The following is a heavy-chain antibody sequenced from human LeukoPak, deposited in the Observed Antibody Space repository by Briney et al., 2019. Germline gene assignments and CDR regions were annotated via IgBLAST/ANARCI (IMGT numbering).Heavy chain of an antibody. Sequence: GRSLRLSCAASGFTFSNYAIHWVRQAPGKGLDWVALISYDGSSKYYADSVKGRFTISRDNSKNTLYLQMNSLRPEDTAVYYCARETWLQLDYWGQRTLVTVSS. CDR3: ARETWLQLDY. V-gene: IGHV3-30-3*01. D-gene: IGHD5-18*01. J-gene: IGHJ4*02. CDR1: GFTFSNYA. CDR2: ISYDGSSK.